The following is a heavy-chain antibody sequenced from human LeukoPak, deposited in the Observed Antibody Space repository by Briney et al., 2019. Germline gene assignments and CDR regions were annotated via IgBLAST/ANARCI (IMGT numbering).Heavy chain of an antibody. CDR2: IYYSGST. V-gene: IGHV4-59*01. D-gene: IGHD3-3*01. J-gene: IGHJ4*02. Sequence: SETLSLTCTVSGGSISSYYWSWIRQPPGKGLEWIGYIYYSGSTNYNPSLMSRVTISVDTSKNQFSLKLSSVTAADTAVYYCARGFWSGKPYYFDYWGQGTLVTVSS. CDR1: GGSISSYY. CDR3: ARGFWSGKPYYFDY.